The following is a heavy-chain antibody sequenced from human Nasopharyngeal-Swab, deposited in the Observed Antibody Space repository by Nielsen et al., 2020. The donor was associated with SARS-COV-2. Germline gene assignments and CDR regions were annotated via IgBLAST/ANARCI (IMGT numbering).Heavy chain of an antibody. D-gene: IGHD1-26*01. CDR1: GFTFSSYA. CDR2: MSYDGSNK. CDR3: ANRMPTVGATRYYCFDS. V-gene: IGHV3-30-3*01. J-gene: IGHJ4*02. Sequence: GGSLRLSCAASGFTFSSYAMHWVRQAPGKGLEWVAFMSYDGSNKYYADSVKGRFTISRDNSNNTLYLQMSSLRPEDTAVYYCANRMPTVGATRYYCFDSWGQGTLVTVSS.